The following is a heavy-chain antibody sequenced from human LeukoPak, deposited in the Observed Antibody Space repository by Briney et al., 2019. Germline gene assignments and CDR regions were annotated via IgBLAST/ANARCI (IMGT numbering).Heavy chain of an antibody. Sequence: PGGSLRLSCAASGFTFSSFSMNWVRQAPGKGLEWVSYISSSSTIYYADSVKGRFTISRDNAKNSLYLQMNSLRDEDTAVYYCARDDVDIVVVPAAMPVRYYYGMDVWGQGTTVTVSS. CDR1: GFTFSSFS. V-gene: IGHV3-48*02. D-gene: IGHD2-2*03. J-gene: IGHJ6*02. CDR3: ARDDVDIVVVPAAMPVRYYYGMDV. CDR2: ISSSSTI.